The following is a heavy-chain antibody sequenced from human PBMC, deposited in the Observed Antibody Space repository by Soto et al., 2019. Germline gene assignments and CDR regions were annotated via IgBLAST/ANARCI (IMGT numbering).Heavy chain of an antibody. J-gene: IGHJ6*02. D-gene: IGHD3-3*01. CDR3: ARYYDFWSGSGPYYYYGMDV. CDR1: GGSISSSNW. V-gene: IGHV4-4*02. CDR2: IYHSGST. Sequence: SETLSLTCAVSGGSISSSNWWSFFRQPPGKGLEWIGEIYHSGSTNYNPSLKSRVTISVDKSKNQFSLKLSSVTAADTAVYYCARYYDFWSGSGPYYYYGMDVWGQGTTVTVSS.